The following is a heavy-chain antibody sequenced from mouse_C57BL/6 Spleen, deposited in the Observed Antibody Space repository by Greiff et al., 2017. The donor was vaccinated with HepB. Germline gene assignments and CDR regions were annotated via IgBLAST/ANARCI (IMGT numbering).Heavy chain of an antibody. Sequence: VQLQQSGPELVKPGASVKISCKASGYTFSSSWMNWVKQRPGKGLEWIGRIYPGDGDTNYNGKFKGKAKLTADKSSSTAYMQLSSLTSEDSAVYFCAREGSNSYAMDYWGQGTSVTVSS. V-gene: IGHV1-82*01. CDR3: AREGSNSYAMDY. D-gene: IGHD2-5*01. J-gene: IGHJ4*01. CDR1: GYTFSSSW. CDR2: IYPGDGDT.